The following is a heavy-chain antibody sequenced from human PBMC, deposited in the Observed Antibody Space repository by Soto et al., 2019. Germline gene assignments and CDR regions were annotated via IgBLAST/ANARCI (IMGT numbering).Heavy chain of an antibody. Sequence: GGSLRLSCAASGFTFSDYYMSWIRQAPGKGLEWVSYISSSGSTIYYADSVKGRFTISRDNAKNSLYLQMNSLRAEDTAVYYCARVRRGDYIWGSYRSVFDYWGQGTLVTVSS. D-gene: IGHD3-16*02. CDR3: ARVRRGDYIWGSYRSVFDY. CDR1: GFTFSDYY. V-gene: IGHV3-11*01. J-gene: IGHJ4*02. CDR2: ISSSGSTI.